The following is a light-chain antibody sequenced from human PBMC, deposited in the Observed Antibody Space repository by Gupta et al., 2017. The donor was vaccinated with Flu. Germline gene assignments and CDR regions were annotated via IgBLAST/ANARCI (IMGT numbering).Light chain of an antibody. CDR1: QSISNW. Sequence: DMQITQSPSTVSASVGDRATITCRANQSISNWLAWYQQKPGKAPKVLIYKASNLASGVPSRFSGSGSGTEFTLIISSLQPDDFATYYCQQYKNYPYTFGQGTKLEIK. CDR3: QQYKNYPYT. J-gene: IGKJ2*01. CDR2: KAS. V-gene: IGKV1-5*03.